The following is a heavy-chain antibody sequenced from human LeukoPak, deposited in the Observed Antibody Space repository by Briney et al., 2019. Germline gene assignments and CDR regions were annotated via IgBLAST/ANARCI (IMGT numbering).Heavy chain of an antibody. V-gene: IGHV3-30*18. CDR2: ISYDGSNK. Sequence: PGGSLRLSCAASGFTFSSYGMHWVRQAPGKGLEWVAVISYDGSNKYYADSVKGRFTISRDNSKNTLYLQMNSLRAEDTAVYYCAKRMGILGVVVPAAMKDLPDGSGEAFDTWGQGTMVTVSS. J-gene: IGHJ3*02. D-gene: IGHD2-2*01. CDR3: AKRMGILGVVVPAAMKDLPDGSGEAFDT. CDR1: GFTFSSYG.